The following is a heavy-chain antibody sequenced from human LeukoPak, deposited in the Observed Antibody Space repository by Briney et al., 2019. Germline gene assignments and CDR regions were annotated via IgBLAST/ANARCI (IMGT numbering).Heavy chain of an antibody. CDR1: GGSISGYF. CDR3: ARSGNFDY. J-gene: IGHJ4*02. Sequence: SETLSLTCTISGGSISGYFWSWMRQPPGKGLEWIGYIYYSGSSNYNPSLKSRVTISVDTSKNQFSLKLTSVTAADTAVYYCARSGNFDYWGQGTLVTVSS. CDR2: IYYSGSS. V-gene: IGHV4-59*08.